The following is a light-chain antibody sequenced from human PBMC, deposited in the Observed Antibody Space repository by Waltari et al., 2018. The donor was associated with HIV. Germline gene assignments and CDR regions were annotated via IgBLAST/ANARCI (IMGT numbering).Light chain of an antibody. CDR2: SDH. Sequence: QSVLTQPPSVSGAPGQTVTISCTGSSSNIGAHYGVNWYQQRPGTAPRLLIFSDHNRPSGVPDRFSGSRSGTSASLAITGLQAEDESDYYYQSFDNSLSAVLFGGGTKLTVL. CDR3: QSFDNSLSAVL. J-gene: IGLJ3*02. V-gene: IGLV1-40*01. CDR1: SSNIGAHYG.